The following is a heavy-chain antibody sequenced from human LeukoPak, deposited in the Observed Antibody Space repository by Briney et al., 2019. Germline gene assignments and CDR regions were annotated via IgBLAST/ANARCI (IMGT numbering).Heavy chain of an antibody. Sequence: PSETLSLTCTVSGYSISSGYYWGWIRQPPGKGLEWIGRIYTSGSTNYNPSLKSRVTISVDTSKNQFSLKLSSVTAADTAVYYCARDGYSYAQSYWGQGTLVTVSS. V-gene: IGHV4-38-2*02. CDR3: ARDGYSYAQSY. D-gene: IGHD5-18*01. J-gene: IGHJ4*02. CDR1: GYSISSGYY. CDR2: IYTSGST.